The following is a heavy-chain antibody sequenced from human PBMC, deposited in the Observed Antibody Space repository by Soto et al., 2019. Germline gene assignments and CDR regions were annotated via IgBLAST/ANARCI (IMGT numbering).Heavy chain of an antibody. CDR3: AKKVTSGSGSKYFAY. CDR1: GFTFSSYS. D-gene: IGHD3-10*01. V-gene: IGHV3-23*01. Sequence: EVQLLESGGGLVQPGGSLRLSCAASGFTFSSYSMSWVRQAPGKGLEWVSGFRTSGDGGTTYYADSVKGRFTISRDNSKNTLFMKMNSLRAGNTAIYCCAKKVTSGSGSKYFAYWGQGPLVPVPS. CDR2: FRTSGDGGTT. J-gene: IGHJ4*02.